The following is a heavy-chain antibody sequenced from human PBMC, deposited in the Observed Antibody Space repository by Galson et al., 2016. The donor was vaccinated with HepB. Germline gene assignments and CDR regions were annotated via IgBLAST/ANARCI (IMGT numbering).Heavy chain of an antibody. CDR1: GFTFSNYW. J-gene: IGHJ5*02. V-gene: IGHV3-74*01. CDR3: ARDHWDTGATDRFDP. Sequence: SLRLSCAASGFTFSNYWMHWVRQAPGRGLVWVSRINSDGSSPSYAHTLKGPTTISRDNAKNTLYLQLNSRSTEDTAVYDCARDHWDTGATDRFDPWGQGTLVTVSS. CDR2: INSDGSSP. D-gene: IGHD5-18*01.